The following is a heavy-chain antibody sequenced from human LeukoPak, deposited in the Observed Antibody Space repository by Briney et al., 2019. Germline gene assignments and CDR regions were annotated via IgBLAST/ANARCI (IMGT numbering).Heavy chain of an antibody. J-gene: IGHJ4*02. V-gene: IGHV3-21*01. CDR2: ISSSSSYI. CDR1: GFTFSSYS. CDR3: ARDQTMVRGVNDY. Sequence: GGSLILSCAASGFTFSSYSMNWVRQAPGKGLEWVSSISSSSSYIYYADSVKGRFTISRDNAKNSLYLQMNSLRAEDTAVYYCARDQTMVRGVNDYWGQGTLVTVSS. D-gene: IGHD3-10*01.